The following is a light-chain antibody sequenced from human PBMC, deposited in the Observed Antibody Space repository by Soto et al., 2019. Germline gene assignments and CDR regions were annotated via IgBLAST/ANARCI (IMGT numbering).Light chain of an antibody. V-gene: IGLV2-14*01. Sequence: QCVLTQPASVSGSPGQPITISCTGTSSDVGGYNYVSWYQQHPGKAPKVIIYDVSNRPSGVSNRFSGSKSGNTASLTISGLQAEDETDYYCNSYTTSSTYVFGTGTKVTVL. J-gene: IGLJ1*01. CDR1: SSDVGGYNY. CDR2: DVS. CDR3: NSYTTSSTYV.